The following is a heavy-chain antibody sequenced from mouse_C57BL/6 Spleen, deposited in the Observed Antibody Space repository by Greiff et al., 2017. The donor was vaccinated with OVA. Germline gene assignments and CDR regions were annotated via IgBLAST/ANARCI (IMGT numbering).Heavy chain of an antibody. J-gene: IGHJ2*01. CDR1: GFTFSSYG. V-gene: IGHV5-6*02. CDR2: ISSGGSYT. Sequence: EVKLVESGGDLVKPGGSLKLSCAVSGFTFSSYGMSWVRQTPDKRLEWVATISSGGSYTYYPDSVKGRFTISRDNAKNTLYLQMSSLKSEDTAMYYCARRSSSYDYFDYWGQGTTLTVSS. CDR3: ARRSSSYDYFDY. D-gene: IGHD1-1*01.